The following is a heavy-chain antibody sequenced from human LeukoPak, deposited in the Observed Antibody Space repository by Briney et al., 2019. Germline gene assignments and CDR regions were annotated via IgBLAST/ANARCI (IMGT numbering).Heavy chain of an antibody. D-gene: IGHD3-22*01. CDR3: ARSPNLRDYYDSSGYYYGLGY. V-gene: IGHV1-8*01. CDR1: GYTFTSYD. Sequence: ASVKVSCKASGYTFTSYDINWVRQATGQGLEWMGWMNPNSGNTGYAQKFQGRVTMTRNTSISTAYMELSSLRSEDTAVYYCARSPNLRDYYDSSGYYYGLGYWGQGTLVTVSS. CDR2: MNPNSGNT. J-gene: IGHJ4*02.